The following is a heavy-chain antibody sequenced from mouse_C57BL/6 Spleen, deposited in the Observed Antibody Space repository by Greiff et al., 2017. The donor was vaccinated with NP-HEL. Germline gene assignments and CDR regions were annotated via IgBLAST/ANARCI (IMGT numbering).Heavy chain of an antibody. CDR3: ARWAAQAGFAY. Sequence: QVQLQQSGAELVKPGASVKLSCKASGYTFTSYWMHWVKQRPGQGLEWIGMIHPNSGSTNYNEKFKSKATLTVDKSSSTAYMQLSSLTSEDSAVYYCARWAAQAGFAYWGQGTLVTVSA. J-gene: IGHJ3*01. CDR1: GYTFTSYW. D-gene: IGHD3-2*02. V-gene: IGHV1-64*01. CDR2: IHPNSGST.